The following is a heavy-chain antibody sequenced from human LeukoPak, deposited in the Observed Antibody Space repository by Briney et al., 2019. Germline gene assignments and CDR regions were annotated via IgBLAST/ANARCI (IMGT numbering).Heavy chain of an antibody. D-gene: IGHD1-26*01. V-gene: IGHV1-8*01. CDR2: MNPNSGNT. J-gene: IGHJ3*02. CDR3: ASSQQYIGTYYSFRDDAFDI. Sequence: ASVKVSCKASGYTFISYDINWVRQATGQGLEWMGWMNPNSGNTGYAQKFQGRVTMTRSTSISTAYMELSSLRSEDTAVYYCASSQQYIGTYYSFRDDAFDIWGQGTMVTVSS. CDR1: GYTFISYD.